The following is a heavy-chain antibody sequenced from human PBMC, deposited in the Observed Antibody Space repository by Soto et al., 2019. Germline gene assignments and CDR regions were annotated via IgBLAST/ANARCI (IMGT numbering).Heavy chain of an antibody. Sequence: SETLRLTCTVSGGSISSSSYYWGWIRQPPGKGLEWIGSIYYSGSTYYNPSLKSRVTISVDTTKNQFSLKLSSVTAADTAVYYCARPEGPNYYDIPQRPGAFDIWGQRIMVTV. CDR2: IYYSGST. J-gene: IGHJ3*02. D-gene: IGHD3-22*01. CDR3: ARPEGPNYYDIPQRPGAFDI. V-gene: IGHV4-39*01. CDR1: GGSISSSSYY.